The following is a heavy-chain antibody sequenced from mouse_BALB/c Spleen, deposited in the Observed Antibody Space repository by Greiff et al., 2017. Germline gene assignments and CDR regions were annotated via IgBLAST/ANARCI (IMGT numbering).Heavy chain of an antibody. CDR3: ARTLWSPWDY. V-gene: IGHV14-1*02. J-gene: IGHJ4*01. D-gene: IGHD1-1*02. CDR1: GFYIKDYY. CDR2: IDPENGNT. Sequence: VQLQQSGAELVRPGALVKLSCTASGFYIKDYYMHWVKQRPEQGLEWLGWIDPENGNTIYDPKFQGQASITADTTSNAAYLQLSILTAEDTAVYYCARTLWSPWDYWGQGTSVTVSS.